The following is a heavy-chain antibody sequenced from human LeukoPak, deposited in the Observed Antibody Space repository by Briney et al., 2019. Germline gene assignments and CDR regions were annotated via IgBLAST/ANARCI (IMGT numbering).Heavy chain of an antibody. CDR2: IYYSGST. V-gene: IGHV4-39*01. J-gene: IGHJ4*02. CDR3: ARWNIAAAGIWSD. D-gene: IGHD6-13*01. Sequence: SETLSLTCTVSGGSISSSSYYWGWIRQPPGKGLEWIGSIYYSGSTYYNPSLKSRVTISVDTSKNQFSLKLSSVTAADTAVYYCARWNIAAAGIWSDWSQGTLVTVSS. CDR1: GGSISSSSYY.